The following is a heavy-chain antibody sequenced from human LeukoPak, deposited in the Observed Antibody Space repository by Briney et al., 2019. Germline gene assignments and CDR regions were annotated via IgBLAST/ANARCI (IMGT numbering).Heavy chain of an antibody. CDR3: AKRGAEVGVTVAPGDY. CDR2: ISGSGDST. Sequence: PGGSLRLSCAASEFTFSSYEMNWVRQAPGKGLEWVSAISGSGDSTYYADSVKGRFTISRDNSKNTLYLQMNSLRAEDTAVYYCAKRGAEVGVTVAPGDYWGQGTLVTVSS. D-gene: IGHD3-16*02. J-gene: IGHJ4*02. V-gene: IGHV3-23*01. CDR1: EFTFSSYE.